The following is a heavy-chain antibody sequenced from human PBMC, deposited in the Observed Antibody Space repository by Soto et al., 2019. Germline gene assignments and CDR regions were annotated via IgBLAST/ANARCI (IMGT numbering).Heavy chain of an antibody. CDR1: GGSFSGYY. CDR2: INHSGST. Sequence: SETLSLTCAVYGGSFSGYYWSWIRQPPGKGLEWIGEINHSGSTNYNPSLKSRVTISVDTSKNQFSLKLSSVTAADTAVYYCARGKNSGWHGGFDPWGQGTLVTVSS. J-gene: IGHJ5*02. D-gene: IGHD6-19*01. V-gene: IGHV4-34*01. CDR3: ARGKNSGWHGGFDP.